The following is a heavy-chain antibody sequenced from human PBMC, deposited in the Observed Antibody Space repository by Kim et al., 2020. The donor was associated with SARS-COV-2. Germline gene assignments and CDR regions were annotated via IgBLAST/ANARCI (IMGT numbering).Heavy chain of an antibody. CDR3: ARHDCIGSSTCPVDY. Sequence: GGSLRLSCAASGFTFSNYWMNWVRQAPGKGLEWVAYINQYGSEKHYADSLRGRCTVSRDNARNSLYLQVNSLRAEDTAIYYCARHDCIGSSTCPVDYGGRGTVDTVS. CDR1: GFTFSNYW. V-gene: IGHV3-7*01. D-gene: IGHD2-2*01. J-gene: IGHJ4*02. CDR2: INQYGSEK.